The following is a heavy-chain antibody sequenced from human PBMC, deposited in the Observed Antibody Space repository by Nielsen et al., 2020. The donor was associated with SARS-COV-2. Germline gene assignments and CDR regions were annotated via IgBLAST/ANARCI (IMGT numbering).Heavy chain of an antibody. J-gene: IGHJ3*02. V-gene: IGHV4-39*07. D-gene: IGHD6-19*01. Sequence: SETLSLTCTVSGGSIRSWSHYWGWIRQTPGKGLEWIGHIYYSGSTYYNPSLKSRVTISVDTSKNLFSLNLTSVTAADTALYYCARDRAAVSGSAFDIWGQGTMVTVSS. CDR2: IYYSGST. CDR3: ARDRAAVSGSAFDI. CDR1: GGSIRSWSHY.